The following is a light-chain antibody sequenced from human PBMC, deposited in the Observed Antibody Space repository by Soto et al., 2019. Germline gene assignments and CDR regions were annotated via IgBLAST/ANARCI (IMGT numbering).Light chain of an antibody. J-gene: IGKJ2*01. CDR1: QDIYKY. CDR3: QKYDNPPYT. Sequence: DIQMTQSPSSLSAAVGDRVTFTCRASQDIYKYLNWYQQKPGKAPKLLIYDASNLERGVPSRFSGSGSGTDLSLTVDSLQPEDTATYYCQKYDNPPYTFGQGTTLEIK. V-gene: IGKV1-33*01. CDR2: DAS.